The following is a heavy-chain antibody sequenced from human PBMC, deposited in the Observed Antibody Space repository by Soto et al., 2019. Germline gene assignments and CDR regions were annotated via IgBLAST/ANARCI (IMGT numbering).Heavy chain of an antibody. J-gene: IGHJ6*02. CDR1: GFTLSAYD. D-gene: IGHD2-15*01. Sequence: GALRLSCADSGFTLSAYDVDGVRQAEGKGLEGVSALGAADDAYYLVFVKGRLTISRENAKKSLYLPMDKLRAGDTAVSSYAKAYSGRLPRRADYYYAMDVWGQGTTVTVSS. V-gene: IGHV3-13*01. CDR2: LGAADDA. CDR3: AKAYSGRLPRRADYYYAMDV.